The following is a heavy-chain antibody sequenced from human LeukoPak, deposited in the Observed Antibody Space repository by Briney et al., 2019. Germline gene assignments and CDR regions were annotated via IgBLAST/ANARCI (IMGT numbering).Heavy chain of an antibody. CDR1: GGSISTYY. CDR3: ARAVTDTADFEY. D-gene: IGHD6-19*01. J-gene: IGHJ4*02. V-gene: IGHV4-4*07. Sequence: LETLSLTCTVSGGSISTYYWSWIRQPAGKGLEWIGRIDTSGSTNSNPSLKSRVTMSVDTSKNQFSLNLNSVTAADTAVYYCARAVTDTADFEYWGQRTLVTVSS. CDR2: IDTSGST.